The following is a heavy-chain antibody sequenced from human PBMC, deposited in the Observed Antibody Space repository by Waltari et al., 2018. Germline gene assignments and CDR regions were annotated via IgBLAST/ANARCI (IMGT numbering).Heavy chain of an antibody. CDR2: MRYDGSNK. CDR3: VRDGIIPSRDYFDF. CDR1: GFNFSRYG. D-gene: IGHD2-21*01. V-gene: IGHV3-30*02. J-gene: IGHJ4*02. Sequence: QVQLVESGGGVVQPGGSLRLSCAASGFNFSRYGMHWVRQAPGKGLEWGAFMRYDGSNKFYADSVKGRFTISRDNSKNTLYLQMNSLRPEDTALYYCVRDGIIPSRDYFDFWGQGTLVTVSS.